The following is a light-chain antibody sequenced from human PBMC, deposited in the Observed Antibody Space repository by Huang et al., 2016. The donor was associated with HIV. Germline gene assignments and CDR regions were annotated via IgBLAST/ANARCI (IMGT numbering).Light chain of an antibody. CDR1: QSLRHRNGLNY. CDR3: MEALQTPYT. J-gene: IGKJ2*01. CDR2: LGS. Sequence: DVVLTQSLLSLPVPPGEPASISCRSSQSLRHRNGLNYLDWYLQKPGQSPQLLLHLGSSRASGVPDRFSGGGSGTDFSLNISSVEAEDAGIYYCMEALQTPYTFGQGTKLEI. V-gene: IGKV2-28*01.